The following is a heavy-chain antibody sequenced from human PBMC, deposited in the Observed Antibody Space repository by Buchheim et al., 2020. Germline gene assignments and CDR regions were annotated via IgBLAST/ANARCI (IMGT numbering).Heavy chain of an antibody. CDR1: GFTFSNAW. CDR3: TTYLYYYDSSGQPVGDYYYMDV. Sequence: EVQLVESGGGLVKPGGSLRLSCAASGFTFSNAWMSWVRQAPGKGLEWVGRIKSKTDGGTTDYAAPVKGRFTISSDDSKNTLYLQMNSLKTEDTAVYYCTTYLYYYDSSGQPVGDYYYMDVWGKGTT. V-gene: IGHV3-15*01. CDR2: IKSKTDGGTT. D-gene: IGHD3-22*01. J-gene: IGHJ6*03.